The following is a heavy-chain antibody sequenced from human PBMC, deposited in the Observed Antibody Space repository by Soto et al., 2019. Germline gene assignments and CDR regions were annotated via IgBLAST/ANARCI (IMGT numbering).Heavy chain of an antibody. D-gene: IGHD6-13*01. V-gene: IGHV5-10-1*01. CDR1: GNCFTRYW. CDR3: ARLSSSSWYYYNYGMDV. Sequence: PGESQTTFCEGCGNCFTRYWISWVPHIRGEGLEWMGRIAPSDSYTNYTRCFQGHVTISSDKSISTASLQWRRLSASDTGMYYCARLSSSSWYYYNYGMDVWGQGTPVTVSS. CDR2: IAPSDSYT. J-gene: IGHJ6*02.